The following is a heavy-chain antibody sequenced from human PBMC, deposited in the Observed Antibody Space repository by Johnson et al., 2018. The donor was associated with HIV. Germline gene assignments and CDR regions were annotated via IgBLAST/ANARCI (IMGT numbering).Heavy chain of an antibody. J-gene: IGHJ3*02. V-gene: IGHV3-9*01. CDR2: ISWNSGSI. CDR1: GFTFDDYA. Sequence: VQLVESGGGLVQPGRSLRLSCVASGFTFDDYAMHWVRQAPGKGLEWVSGISWNSGSIGYADSVKGRFPISRDNAKNSLYVQMNSLRVEDTALYYCAKGYGSGSYYNGNAFDIWGQGTLVTVSS. CDR3: AKGYGSGSYYNGNAFDI. D-gene: IGHD3-10*01.